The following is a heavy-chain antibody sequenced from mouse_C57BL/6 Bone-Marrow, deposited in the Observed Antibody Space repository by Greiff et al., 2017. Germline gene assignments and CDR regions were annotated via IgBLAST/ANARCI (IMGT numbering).Heavy chain of an antibody. Sequence: EVMLVESEGGLVQPGSSMKLSCTASGFTFSDYYMAWVRQVPEKGLEWVANINYDGSSTYYLDTLKSRFIISRDNAKNILYLQMSSLKSEDTATYYCAKGGLCAMDYWGQGTSVTVSS. CDR3: AKGGLCAMDY. V-gene: IGHV5-16*01. J-gene: IGHJ4*01. CDR1: GFTFSDYY. CDR2: INYDGSST. D-gene: IGHD1-1*02.